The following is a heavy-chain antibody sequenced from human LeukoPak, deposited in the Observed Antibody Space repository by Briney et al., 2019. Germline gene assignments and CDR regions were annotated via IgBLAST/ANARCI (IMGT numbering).Heavy chain of an antibody. CDR2: ISYDGSNK. J-gene: IGHJ5*02. Sequence: GRSLRLSCAASGFIFSSYAMHWVRQAPGKGLEWVAVISYDGSNKYYADSVKGRFTISRDNSKNTLYLQMNSLRAEDTAVYYCARDPSRGAFGYNWFDPWGQGTLVTVSS. V-gene: IGHV3-30-3*01. D-gene: IGHD3-10*01. CDR3: ARDPSRGAFGYNWFDP. CDR1: GFIFSSYA.